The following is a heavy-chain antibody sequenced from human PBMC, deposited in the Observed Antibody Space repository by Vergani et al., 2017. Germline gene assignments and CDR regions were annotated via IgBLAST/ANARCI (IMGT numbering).Heavy chain of an antibody. J-gene: IGHJ4*02. CDR3: YTDYHDY. D-gene: IGHD2-2*02. CDR2: IRSKNDGGTA. Sequence: EVQLLESGGGLVKPGGSLRLSCAASGFTFSDFSMSWVRQAPGKGLEWIGRIRSKNDGGTADYAAPLKGRFTISRDDSKDSAFLLVNNLKTEDTAVYFCYTDYHDYWGQGTLVTVSS. CDR1: GFTFSDFS. V-gene: IGHV3-15*01.